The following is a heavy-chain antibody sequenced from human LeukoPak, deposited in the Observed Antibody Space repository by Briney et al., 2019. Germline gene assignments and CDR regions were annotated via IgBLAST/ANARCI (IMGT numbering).Heavy chain of an antibody. CDR1: GFTFSSYW. CDR2: IKQDGSEK. Sequence: GGSLRLSCAASGFTFSSYWMSWVRQAPGKGLEWVANIKQDGSEKYYVDSVKGRFTISRDNAKNSLYLQMNSLRAEDTAVYYCARVRIYDLWSGYLSSNDAFDIWGQGTMVTVSS. CDR3: ARVRIYDLWSGYLSSNDAFDI. V-gene: IGHV3-7*01. J-gene: IGHJ3*02. D-gene: IGHD3-3*01.